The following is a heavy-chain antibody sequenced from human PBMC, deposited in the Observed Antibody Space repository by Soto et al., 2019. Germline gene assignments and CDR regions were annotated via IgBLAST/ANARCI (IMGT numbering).Heavy chain of an antibody. J-gene: IGHJ5*02. V-gene: IGHV1-46*01. Sequence: GASVKVSCKASGYTFTSYYMHWVRQAPGRGLEWMGIIDPRGGSTKYAQKFQGRVTMARDTSTSTVYMELSSLRAEDTAVYYCARAKYYYDSHTGGWFDPWGQGTLVTVS. CDR3: ARAKYYYDSHTGGWFDP. D-gene: IGHD3-22*01. CDR2: IDPRGGST. CDR1: GYTFTSYY.